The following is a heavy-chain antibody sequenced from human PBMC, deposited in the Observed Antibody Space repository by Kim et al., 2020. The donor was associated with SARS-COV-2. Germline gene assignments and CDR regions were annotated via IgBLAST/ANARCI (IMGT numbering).Heavy chain of an antibody. Sequence: SETLSLTCTVSGGSISSYYWSWIRQPPGKGLEWIGYIYYSGSTNYNPSLKSRVTISVDTSKNQFSLKLSSVTAADTAVYYCARELARIAAADMWFDPWGQGTLVTVSS. CDR2: IYYSGST. D-gene: IGHD6-13*01. CDR3: ARELARIAAADMWFDP. J-gene: IGHJ5*02. V-gene: IGHV4-59*13. CDR1: GGSISSYY.